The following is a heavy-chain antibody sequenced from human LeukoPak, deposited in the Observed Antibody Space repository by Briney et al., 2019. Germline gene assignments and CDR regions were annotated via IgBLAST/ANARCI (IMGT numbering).Heavy chain of an antibody. D-gene: IGHD1-26*01. CDR2: IYYSGTT. V-gene: IGHV4-39*01. Sequence: KSSETLSLTCTVSGDSISSGSYYWGWFRQPPGKGLEWIGNIYYSGTTHYNPALKSRVTISLDTSKNQFSLRLSSVTAADTAVYYCARYPLIGIVGTKASDYWGQGTLVTVSS. J-gene: IGHJ4*02. CDR3: ARYPLIGIVGTKASDY. CDR1: GDSISSGSYY.